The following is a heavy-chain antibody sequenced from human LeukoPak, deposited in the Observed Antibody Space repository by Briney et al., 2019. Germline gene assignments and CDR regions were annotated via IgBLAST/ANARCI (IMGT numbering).Heavy chain of an antibody. CDR3: TRDQTPYY. V-gene: IGHV3-49*04. CDR2: IRSKAYGGTT. CDR1: GFTFGDYA. Sequence: GGSLRLSCTASGFTFGDYALSWVRQAPGKGLEWVGFIRSKAYGGTTEYAASVKGRLTISRDDSKGIAYLQMNSLKTEDTAAYYCTRDQTPYYWGQGTLVTVSS. J-gene: IGHJ4*02.